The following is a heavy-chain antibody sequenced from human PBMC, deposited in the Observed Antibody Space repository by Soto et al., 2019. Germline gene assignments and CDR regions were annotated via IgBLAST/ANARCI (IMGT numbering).Heavy chain of an antibody. Sequence: EVQLLESGGGLVQPGGSLRLSCAASGFTFSSYAMSWVRQDQGKGLEWVSAISGSGGSTYYADSVKGRFTISRDNSKNTLYLQMNSLRAEDTAVYYCAKDRATGYSGYDYDYWGQGTLVTVSS. V-gene: IGHV3-23*01. J-gene: IGHJ4*02. CDR3: AKDRATGYSGYDYDY. CDR1: GFTFSSYA. D-gene: IGHD5-12*01. CDR2: ISGSGGST.